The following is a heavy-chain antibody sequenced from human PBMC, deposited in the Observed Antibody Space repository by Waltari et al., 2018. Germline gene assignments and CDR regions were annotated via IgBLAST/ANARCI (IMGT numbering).Heavy chain of an antibody. V-gene: IGHV1-3*01. CDR2: ISAGNGNT. D-gene: IGHD3-10*01. CDR3: ARDRNGMTMVRGVTRFPFDP. CDR1: GYTFTSYA. J-gene: IGHJ5*02. Sequence: QVQLVQSGAEVKKPGASVKVSCKASGYTFTSYAMHCVRQARGQRLGWMGWISAGNGNTKYSQKFQGRVTITRDTSARTAYMERSRLRSEDTAVYYCARDRNGMTMVRGVTRFPFDPWGQGTLVTVTS.